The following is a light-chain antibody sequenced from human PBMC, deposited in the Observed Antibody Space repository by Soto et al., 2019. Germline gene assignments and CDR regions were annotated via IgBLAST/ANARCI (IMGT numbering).Light chain of an antibody. J-gene: IGLJ3*02. CDR3: GTWDMSLSSGV. CDR2: DNN. V-gene: IGLV1-51*01. Sequence: QSVLTQPPSVSAAPGQRVTISCSGTTSNIGINYVSWYQQFPVTPPKLLIYDNNKRPSGSPDRFSGSRSGTSATLDITGLQTGDEADYYCGTWDMSLSSGVFGGGTKVTVL. CDR1: TSNIGINY.